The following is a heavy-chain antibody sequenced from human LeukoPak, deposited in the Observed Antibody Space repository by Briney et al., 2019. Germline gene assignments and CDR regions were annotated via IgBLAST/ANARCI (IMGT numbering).Heavy chain of an antibody. J-gene: IGHJ4*02. Sequence: PSETLSLTCTVSGGSISSGSYYWSWIRQPAGKGLEWIGRIYTSGSTNYNPSLKSRVTISVDTSKNQFSLKLTSVTAADTAVYYCARGDSRNYYFRPVYFDYWGQGTLVTVSS. V-gene: IGHV4-61*02. CDR3: ARGDSRNYYFRPVYFDY. CDR1: GGSISSGSYY. CDR2: IYTSGST. D-gene: IGHD3-22*01.